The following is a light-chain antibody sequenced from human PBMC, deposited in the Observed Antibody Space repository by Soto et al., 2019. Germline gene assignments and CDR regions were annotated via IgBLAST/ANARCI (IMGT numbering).Light chain of an antibody. Sequence: QSVLPQPASVSGSPGQSITISCTGTSSDVGGYNYVSWYQQHPGKAPKLMIYDVSNRPSGVSNRFSGSKYGNTASLTISGRQAEDEADYYCSSYTSSSTSVVFGGGTKLTVL. CDR1: SSDVGGYNY. CDR3: SSYTSSSTSVV. J-gene: IGLJ2*01. CDR2: DVS. V-gene: IGLV2-14*01.